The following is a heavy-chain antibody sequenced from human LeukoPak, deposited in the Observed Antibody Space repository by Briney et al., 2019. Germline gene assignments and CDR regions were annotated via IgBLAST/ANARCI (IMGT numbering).Heavy chain of an antibody. D-gene: IGHD4-23*01. CDR1: GRFITRRL. J-gene: IGHJ4*02. CDR2: IDYSGST. Sequence: PSDALPVTCLVAGRFITRRLWNWSRPPPGKGLEWIGYIDYSGSTTYNPSLNSRVTLSMDTSKNQFSLQLNSVTAADTAVYYCARLNGGNWGPGTLVTVSS. V-gene: IGHV4-59*08. CDR3: ARLNGGN.